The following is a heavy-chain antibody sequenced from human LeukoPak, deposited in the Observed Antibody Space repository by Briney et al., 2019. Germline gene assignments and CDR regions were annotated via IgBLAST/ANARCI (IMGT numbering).Heavy chain of an antibody. Sequence: PGGSLGLSCAASGFTFSSYVMSWVRQAPGKGLEWVSGISNSGGSTYYADSVKGRFTISRDSSKNTLYLQVNSLRAEDTAVYYCAKGGSGWYEDSFDYWGQGTQVMVSS. CDR3: AKGGSGWYEDSFDY. CDR2: ISNSGGST. D-gene: IGHD6-19*01. V-gene: IGHV3-23*01. CDR1: GFTFSSYV. J-gene: IGHJ4*02.